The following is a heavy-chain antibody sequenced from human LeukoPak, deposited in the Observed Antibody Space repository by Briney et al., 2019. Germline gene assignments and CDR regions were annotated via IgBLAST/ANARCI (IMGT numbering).Heavy chain of an antibody. D-gene: IGHD5-24*01. CDR1: GGTFSSYA. J-gene: IGHJ4*02. CDR3: ASTGGFQRMATITGFDY. CDR2: IIPIFGTA. Sequence: ASVKVSCKASGGTFSSYAISWVRQAPGQGLEWMGGIIPIFGTANYAQKFQGRVTITTDESTSTAYMELSSLRSEDTAVYYCASTGGFQRMATITGFDYWGQGTLVTVSS. V-gene: IGHV1-69*05.